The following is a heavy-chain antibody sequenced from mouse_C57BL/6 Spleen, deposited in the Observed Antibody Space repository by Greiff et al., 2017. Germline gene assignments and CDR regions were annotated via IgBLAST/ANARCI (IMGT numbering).Heavy chain of an antibody. D-gene: IGHD2-4*01. CDR3: AIYYDYAGGFAY. CDR2: INPYNGDT. CDR1: GYSFTGYF. V-gene: IGHV1-20*01. J-gene: IGHJ3*01. Sequence: EVKLMESGPELVKPGDSVTISCKASGYSFTGYFMNWVMQSHGKSLEWIGRINPYNGDTFYNQKFKGKATLTVDKSSSTAHMELRSLTSEDSAVYYCAIYYDYAGGFAYWGQGTLVTVSA.